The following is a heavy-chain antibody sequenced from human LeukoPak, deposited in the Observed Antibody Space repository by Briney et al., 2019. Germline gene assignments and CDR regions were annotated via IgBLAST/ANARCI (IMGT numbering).Heavy chain of an antibody. V-gene: IGHV4-59*08. CDR1: GGSISSYY. CDR3: ARHGGGTYLQY. Sequence: SETLSLTCTVSGGSISSYYWSWIRQPPGRGLEWIGYVYYSGSTNYNSSLKSRVTISVDTSKNQFSLNLRSVTAADTAVYYCARHGGGTYLQYWGQGALVILSA. D-gene: IGHD1-26*01. CDR2: VYYSGST. J-gene: IGHJ4*02.